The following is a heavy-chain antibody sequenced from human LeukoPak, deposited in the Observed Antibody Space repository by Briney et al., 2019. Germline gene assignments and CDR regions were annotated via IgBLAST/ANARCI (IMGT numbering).Heavy chain of an antibody. CDR2: ISAYNGNT. CDR3: ARVTGTTKYYYYGMDV. Sequence: ASVKVSCKASGYTFTSYGISWVRQAPGQGLEWMGWISAYNGNTNYAQKLQGRDTMTTDTSTSTAYMELRSLRSDDTAVYYCARVTGTTKYYYYGMDVWSQGTTVTVSS. D-gene: IGHD1-20*01. J-gene: IGHJ6*02. CDR1: GYTFTSYG. V-gene: IGHV1-18*01.